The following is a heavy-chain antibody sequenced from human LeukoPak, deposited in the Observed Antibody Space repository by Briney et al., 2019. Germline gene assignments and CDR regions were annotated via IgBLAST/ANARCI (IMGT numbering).Heavy chain of an antibody. CDR2: IYYSGST. CDR1: GGSISSNSYY. V-gene: IGHV4-39*07. D-gene: IGHD4-17*01. Sequence: SETLSLTCAVSGGSISSNSYYWGWIRQPPGKGLEWIGSIYYSGSTYYNPSLKSRVTISVDTSKNQFSLKLSSVTAADTAVYYCARVPTVTFFDYWGQGTLVTVSS. CDR3: ARVPTVTFFDY. J-gene: IGHJ4*02.